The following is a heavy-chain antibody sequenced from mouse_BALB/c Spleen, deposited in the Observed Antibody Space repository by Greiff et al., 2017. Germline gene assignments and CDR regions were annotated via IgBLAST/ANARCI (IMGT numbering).Heavy chain of an antibody. Sequence: VKVVESGPGLVQPSQSLSITCTVSGFSLTSYGVHWVRQSPGKGLEWLGVIWSGGSTDYNAAFISRLSISKDNSKSQVFFKMNSLQADDTAIYYCARNGGLRRGYAMDYWGQGTSVTVSS. CDR1: GFSLTSYG. CDR2: IWSGGST. J-gene: IGHJ4*01. D-gene: IGHD2-4*01. CDR3: ARNGGLRRGYAMDY. V-gene: IGHV2-4-1*01.